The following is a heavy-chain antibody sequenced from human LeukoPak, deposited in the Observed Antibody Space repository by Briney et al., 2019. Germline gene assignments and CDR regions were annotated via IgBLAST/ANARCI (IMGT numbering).Heavy chain of an antibody. J-gene: IGHJ3*01. Sequence: SETLSLTCTVSGGSISGTYYWSWIRQPPGKGPEWIGYIYYTGTTDSNPSLKSRVTISLDTSKNQFSLNLSSVTAADTAVYYCARRWVYDKRAFDAWGQGTMVTVSS. D-gene: IGHD3-16*01. V-gene: IGHV4-59*08. CDR3: ARRWVYDKRAFDA. CDR2: IYYTGTT. CDR1: GGSISGTYY.